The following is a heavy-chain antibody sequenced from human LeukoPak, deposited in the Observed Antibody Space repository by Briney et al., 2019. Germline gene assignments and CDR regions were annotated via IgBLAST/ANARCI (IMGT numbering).Heavy chain of an antibody. Sequence: PGGSLRLSCAASGFTVSSNYMSWVRQAPGKGLEWVSVIYSGGSTYYADSVKGRFTISRDNSKNTLYLQMNSLRAEDTAVYYCARALYDFWSGYVLDYWGQGTLVTVSS. V-gene: IGHV3-66*02. J-gene: IGHJ4*02. D-gene: IGHD3-3*01. CDR1: GFTVSSNY. CDR3: ARALYDFWSGYVLDY. CDR2: IYSGGST.